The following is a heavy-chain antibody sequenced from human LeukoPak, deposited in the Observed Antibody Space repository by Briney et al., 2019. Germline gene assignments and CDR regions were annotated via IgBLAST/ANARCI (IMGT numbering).Heavy chain of an antibody. D-gene: IGHD4-23*01. CDR2: ISYDGSNK. Sequence: PGGSLRLSCAASGFTFSSYAMHWVRQAPGKGLAWVAVISYDGSNKYYAHSVKGRFTISRDHSKNTLYLQMNSRRAEDRAVYYCARDRDRTVAPWYFDYWGEGTLVTVSS. CDR3: ARDRDRTVAPWYFDY. J-gene: IGHJ4*02. V-gene: IGHV3-30-3*01. CDR1: GFTFSSYA.